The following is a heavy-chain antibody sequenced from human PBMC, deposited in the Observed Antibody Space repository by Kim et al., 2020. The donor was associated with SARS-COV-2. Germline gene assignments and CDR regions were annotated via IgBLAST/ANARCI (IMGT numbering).Heavy chain of an antibody. CDR1: GGSISSSSYY. CDR3: ARGYYDFWSGYYGGYYYYGMDV. J-gene: IGHJ6*02. CDR2: IYYSGST. V-gene: IGHV4-39*01. Sequence: SETLSLTCTVSGGSISSSSYYWGWIRQPPGKGLEWIGSIYYSGSTYYNPSLKSRVTISVDTSKNQFSLKLSSVTAADTAVYYCARGYYDFWSGYYGGYYYYGMDVWGQGTTVTVSS. D-gene: IGHD3-3*01.